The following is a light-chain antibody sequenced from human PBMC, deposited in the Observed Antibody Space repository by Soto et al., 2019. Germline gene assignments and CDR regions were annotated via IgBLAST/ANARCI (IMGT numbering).Light chain of an antibody. CDR1: QSIGNH. J-gene: IGKJ1*01. CDR3: QQSYSSPPT. V-gene: IGKV1-39*01. CDR2: AAS. Sequence: DIQMTQSPSSLSASVEDRVIITCRASQSIGNHLNWYQQKPGKAPKLLIFAASSLQSGVPSRFSGSRSGPDFTLTISSLQPEEFATYYCQQSYSSPPTFGQGTKVDIK.